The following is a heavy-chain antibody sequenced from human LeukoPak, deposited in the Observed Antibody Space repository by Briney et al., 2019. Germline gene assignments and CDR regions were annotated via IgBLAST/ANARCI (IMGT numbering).Heavy chain of an antibody. CDR1: GGSISSYY. CDR2: IYYSGST. J-gene: IGHJ4*02. V-gene: IGHV4-59*08. Sequence: SETLSLTCTVSGGSISSYYWSWIRQPPGKGLGWIGYIYYSGSTNYNPSLKSRVTISVDTSKNQFSLKLSSVTAADTAVYYCARHRSGSYYKSFYFDYWGQGTLVTVSS. D-gene: IGHD1-26*01. CDR3: ARHRSGSYYKSFYFDY.